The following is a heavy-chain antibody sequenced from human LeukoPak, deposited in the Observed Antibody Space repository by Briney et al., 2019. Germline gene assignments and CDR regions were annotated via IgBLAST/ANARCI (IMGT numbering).Heavy chain of an antibody. V-gene: IGHV3-9*01. D-gene: IGHD3-22*01. CDR1: GFTFNDHA. CDR3: ARASYYYDTTGLGAVDI. J-gene: IGHJ3*02. CDR2: INWNSGNI. Sequence: GRSLRLSCAASGFTFNDHAMCWVRHAPGKGLEWVSGINWNSGNIVYADSVKGRFTISRDDAKKSLFLQMNSLRTEDTALYYCARASYYYDTTGLGAVDIWGQGTMVTVSS.